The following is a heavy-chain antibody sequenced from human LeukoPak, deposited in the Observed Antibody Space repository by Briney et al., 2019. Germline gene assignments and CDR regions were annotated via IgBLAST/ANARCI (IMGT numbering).Heavy chain of an antibody. J-gene: IGHJ5*02. V-gene: IGHV3-23*01. Sequence: GGSLRLSCAASGFTFSAYWMSWVRQAPGKGLEWVSAISGSGGTTYYADSVKGRFTISRDNSKNTLYLQMNSLRAEDTAVYYCATSTDYNWFDPWGQGTLVTVSS. CDR3: ATSTDYNWFDP. D-gene: IGHD2-2*01. CDR1: GFTFSAYW. CDR2: ISGSGGTT.